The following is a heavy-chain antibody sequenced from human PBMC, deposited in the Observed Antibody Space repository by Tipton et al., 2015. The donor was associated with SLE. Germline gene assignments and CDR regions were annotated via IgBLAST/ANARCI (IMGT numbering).Heavy chain of an antibody. V-gene: IGHV3-23*01. CDR3: AKAHYYGSGTLDY. CDR1: GFTFSSNA. D-gene: IGHD3-10*01. J-gene: IGHJ4*02. CDR2: ISDTGGST. Sequence: GSLRLSCAASGFTFSSNAMSWVRPAPGKGLEWLSTISDTGGSTYYADSVKGRFTISRDNSKNTLYLQMNSLTAEDTAVYYCAKAHYYGSGTLDYWGQGTLVTVSS.